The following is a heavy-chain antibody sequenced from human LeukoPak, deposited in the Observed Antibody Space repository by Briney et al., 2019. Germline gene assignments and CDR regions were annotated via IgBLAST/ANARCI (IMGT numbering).Heavy chain of an antibody. Sequence: SETLSLTCAVYGGXFSGYYWSWIRQPPGKGLEWIGEINHSGSTNYNPSLKSRVTISVDTSKNQFSLKLSSVTAADTAVYYCARGGLSYDYDSSGYYSNDYWGQGTLVTVSS. CDR2: INHSGST. V-gene: IGHV4-34*01. CDR3: ARGGLSYDYDSSGYYSNDY. J-gene: IGHJ4*02. CDR1: GGXFSGYY. D-gene: IGHD3-22*01.